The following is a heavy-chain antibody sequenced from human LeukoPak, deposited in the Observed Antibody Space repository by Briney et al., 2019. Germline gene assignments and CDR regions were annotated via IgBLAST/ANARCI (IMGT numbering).Heavy chain of an antibody. Sequence: GGSLRLSCAASGFTFSSYGMHWVRQAPGKGLEWVAFIRYDGSNKYYADSVKGRFTISRDNSKNTLYLQMNSLRAEDTAVYYCAKDYASGSYYFDYWGQGTLVTVSS. D-gene: IGHD1-26*01. CDR2: IRYDGSNK. V-gene: IGHV3-30*02. J-gene: IGHJ4*02. CDR3: AKDYASGSYYFDY. CDR1: GFTFSSYG.